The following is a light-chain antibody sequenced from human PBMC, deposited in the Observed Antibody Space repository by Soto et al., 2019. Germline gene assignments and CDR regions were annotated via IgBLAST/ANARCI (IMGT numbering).Light chain of an antibody. J-gene: IGKJ4*01. CDR3: QQYSNWPLT. V-gene: IGKV3-15*01. Sequence: EIVMTQSPATLSVSPGERAALSCRASQTVYNNLAWYQQKPGQAPRLLIYGASARVTGIPARFSGSGSGTEFTLTVSSLQSEDFAVYYCQQYSNWPLTFGGGTKVEIK. CDR1: QTVYNN. CDR2: GAS.